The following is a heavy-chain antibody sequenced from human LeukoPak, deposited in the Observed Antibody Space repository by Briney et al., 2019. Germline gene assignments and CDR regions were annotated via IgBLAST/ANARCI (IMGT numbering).Heavy chain of an antibody. CDR1: GGSISSYY. CDR2: IYYSGST. CDR3: ASQYVARDDAFDI. Sequence: PSETLSLTCTVSGGSISSYYWSWIRQPPGKGLEWMGYIYYSGSTNYNPSLKSRVNISVDTSKNQFSLKLSSVTGADTAVYYCASQYVARDDAFDIWGQGTMVTVSS. D-gene: IGHD2-15*01. V-gene: IGHV4-59*01. J-gene: IGHJ3*02.